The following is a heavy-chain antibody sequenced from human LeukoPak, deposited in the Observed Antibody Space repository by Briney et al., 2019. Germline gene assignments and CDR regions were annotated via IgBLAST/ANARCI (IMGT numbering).Heavy chain of an antibody. J-gene: IGHJ3*02. Sequence: FQGRVTITRDTSISTAYMELSRLRSDDTAVYYCARVPYYDILTGYRDAFDIWGQGTMVTVSS. CDR3: ARVPYYDILTGYRDAFDI. D-gene: IGHD3-9*01. V-gene: IGHV1-2*02.